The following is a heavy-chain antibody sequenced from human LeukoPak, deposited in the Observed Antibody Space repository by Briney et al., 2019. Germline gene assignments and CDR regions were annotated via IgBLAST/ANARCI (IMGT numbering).Heavy chain of an antibody. V-gene: IGHV4-59*01. CDR2: IYYSGST. CDR1: GGSISSYY. Sequence: SETLSLTCTVSGGSISSYYWSWIRQPPGKGLEWIGYIYYSGSTNYNPSLKSRVTISVDTSKNQFSLKLSSVTAADTAVYYCARAHIVVVTAIPAKVASDIWGQGTMVTVSS. CDR3: ARAHIVVVTAIPAKVASDI. J-gene: IGHJ3*02. D-gene: IGHD2-21*02.